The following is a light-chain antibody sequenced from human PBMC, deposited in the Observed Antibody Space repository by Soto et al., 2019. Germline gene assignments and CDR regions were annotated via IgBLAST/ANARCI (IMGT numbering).Light chain of an antibody. CDR2: DVS. V-gene: IGLV2-14*01. CDR3: SSYTTSSTHVV. J-gene: IGLJ2*01. Sequence: QSALTQPASVSGSPGQSITISCTGTSSDVGSYNYVSWYQQYPGKAPKLMIYDVSNRPSGVSYLFSGSKSGNTASLTISGLQAEDEAYYYCSSYTTSSTHVVFGGGTKVTVL. CDR1: SSDVGSYNY.